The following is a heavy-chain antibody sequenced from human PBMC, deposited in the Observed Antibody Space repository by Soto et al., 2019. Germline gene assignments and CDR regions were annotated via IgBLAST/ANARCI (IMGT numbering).Heavy chain of an antibody. J-gene: IGHJ4*02. CDR2: ISYDGTGK. V-gene: IGHV3-30*03. CDR3: VSGRGYSHTSVPDY. D-gene: IGHD5-18*01. Sequence: QAQLVESGGGVVQPGRSLRLSCAASGFGFSSYVMHWVRQAPGTALEWVAVISYDGTGKHYADSVKGRFTISRDNSKNLVLLQMSTLRAEETAVYYGVSGRGYSHTSVPDYWGQGTLVSVSS. CDR1: GFGFSSYV.